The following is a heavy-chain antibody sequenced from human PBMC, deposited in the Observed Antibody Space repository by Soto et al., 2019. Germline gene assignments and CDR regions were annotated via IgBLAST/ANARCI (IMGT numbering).Heavy chain of an antibody. Sequence: QVQLVESGGGVVQPGRSLRLSCAASGFTFSTYGMHWVRQAPGKGLEWVAVISNDGSKKYYIDSVKGRFTISRDNSKHTLYLRMNSLRPEDTAVYYCAKGVDSTGYYNFDYWGQGTLVTVSS. V-gene: IGHV3-30*18. D-gene: IGHD3-22*01. CDR3: AKGVDSTGYYNFDY. CDR1: GFTFSTYG. J-gene: IGHJ4*02. CDR2: ISNDGSKK.